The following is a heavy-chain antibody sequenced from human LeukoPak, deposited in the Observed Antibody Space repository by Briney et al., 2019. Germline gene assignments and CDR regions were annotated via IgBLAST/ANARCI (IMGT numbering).Heavy chain of an antibody. Sequence: GGSLRLSCAASGFTFDDYAMHWVRQAPGKGLEWVSGISWNSGSIGYADSVKGRFTISRDNAKNSLYLQMNSLRAEDTAVYYCARKALLWFGELLYFDYWGQGTLVTVSS. J-gene: IGHJ4*02. V-gene: IGHV3-9*01. CDR3: ARKALLWFGELLYFDY. D-gene: IGHD3-10*01. CDR1: GFTFDDYA. CDR2: ISWNSGSI.